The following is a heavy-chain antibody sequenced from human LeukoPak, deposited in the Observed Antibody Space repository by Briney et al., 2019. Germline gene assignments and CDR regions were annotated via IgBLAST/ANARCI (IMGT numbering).Heavy chain of an antibody. CDR3: SRQITMVRGVIPNWFDP. J-gene: IGHJ5*02. Sequence: KTSETLSLTCNVSGDSSSSYYWSWIRQPPGKGLEWIGYIYYSGSTNYNPSLKSRVTISVDTSKNQFSLKLSSVTAADTAVYYCSRQITMVRGVIPNWFDPWGQGTLVTVSS. CDR1: GDSSSSYY. V-gene: IGHV4-59*01. CDR2: IYYSGST. D-gene: IGHD3-10*01.